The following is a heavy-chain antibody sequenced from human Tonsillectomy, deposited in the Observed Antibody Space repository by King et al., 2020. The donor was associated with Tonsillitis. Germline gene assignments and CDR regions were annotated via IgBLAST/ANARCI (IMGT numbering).Heavy chain of an antibody. Sequence: VQLVESGGGLVQPGGSLRLSCAASGFTFNIYAMSWVRQAPGKGLEWVSGISGSGGSTNYVHSVKGRFTISRDNSKNTLYLQMNSLRAEDTAVYYCAKVRREYDILTGYSYYFDSWGQGTLVTVSS. V-gene: IGHV3-23*04. CDR3: AKVRREYDILTGYSYYFDS. J-gene: IGHJ4*02. D-gene: IGHD3-9*01. CDR1: GFTFNIYA. CDR2: ISGSGGST.